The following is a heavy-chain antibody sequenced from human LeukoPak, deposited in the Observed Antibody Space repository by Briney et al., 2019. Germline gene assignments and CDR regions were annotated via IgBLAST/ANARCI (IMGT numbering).Heavy chain of an antibody. Sequence: GASVKVSCKASGYTFTSYGISWVRQAPGQGLEWMGWISAYNGNTNYAQKLQGRVTMTTDTSTSTAYMELRSLRSDDTAVYYCARVLCTNGVCYHPGEAFDIWGQGTMVTVSS. D-gene: IGHD2-8*01. V-gene: IGHV1-18*01. CDR3: ARVLCTNGVCYHPGEAFDI. CDR2: ISAYNGNT. CDR1: GYTFTSYG. J-gene: IGHJ3*02.